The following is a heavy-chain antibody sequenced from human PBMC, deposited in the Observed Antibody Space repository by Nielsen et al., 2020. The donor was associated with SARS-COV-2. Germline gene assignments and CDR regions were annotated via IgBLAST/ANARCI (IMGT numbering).Heavy chain of an antibody. J-gene: IGHJ4*02. Sequence: GESLKISCVASGFSFSNYVMNWVRQAPGKGLEWVANIRRDGGARFYVDSVKGRFTISRDNAKNSLYLQMYSLRAEDTAVYYCVRDTGAWDFDYWGQGTLITVSS. D-gene: IGHD1-26*01. CDR3: VRDTGAWDFDY. CDR1: GFSFSNYV. V-gene: IGHV3-7*01. CDR2: IRRDGGAR.